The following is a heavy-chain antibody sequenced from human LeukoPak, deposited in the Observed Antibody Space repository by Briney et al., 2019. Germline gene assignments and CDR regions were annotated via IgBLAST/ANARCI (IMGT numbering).Heavy chain of an antibody. CDR3: AKSATKYSGYDEYYFDY. CDR2: ISYDGSNK. J-gene: IGHJ4*02. CDR1: GFTFSSYG. Sequence: PGGSLRLSCAASGFTFSSYGMRWVRQAPGKGLEWVAVISYDGSNKYYADSVKGRFTISRDNSKNTLYLQMNSLRAEDTAVYYCAKSATKYSGYDEYYFDYWGQGTLVTVSS. D-gene: IGHD5-12*01. V-gene: IGHV3-30*18.